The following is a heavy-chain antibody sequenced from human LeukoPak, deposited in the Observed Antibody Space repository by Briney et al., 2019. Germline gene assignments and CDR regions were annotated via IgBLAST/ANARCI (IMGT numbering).Heavy chain of an antibody. CDR3: ARQKRLSWYYYNSQYYFDY. D-gene: IGHD6-13*01. J-gene: IGHJ4*02. CDR1: GFTFSSYA. CDR2: ISGSGGST. V-gene: IGHV3-23*01. Sequence: PWGSLRLSCAASGFTFSSYAMNWVRQAPGKGLEWVSAISGSGGSTYYADSVTGRFTISRDNSKNTLYLQMNSLRAEDTAVYYCARQKRLSWYYYNSQYYFDYWGQGTLVTVSS.